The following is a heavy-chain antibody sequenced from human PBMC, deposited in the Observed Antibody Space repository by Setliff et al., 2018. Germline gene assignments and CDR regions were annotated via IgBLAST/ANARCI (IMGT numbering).Heavy chain of an antibody. Sequence: SLKISCAASGFTFSAYGMHWVRQAPGKGLEWVAVVSYDGSNKWYADSVKGRFTISRDNSKNTLYLQLNSLRPEDTAVYYCVKEGIAATGTAFDIWGQGTMVTVSS. CDR3: VKEGIAATGTAFDI. V-gene: IGHV3-30*18. J-gene: IGHJ3*02. CDR2: VSYDGSNK. D-gene: IGHD6-13*01. CDR1: GFTFSAYG.